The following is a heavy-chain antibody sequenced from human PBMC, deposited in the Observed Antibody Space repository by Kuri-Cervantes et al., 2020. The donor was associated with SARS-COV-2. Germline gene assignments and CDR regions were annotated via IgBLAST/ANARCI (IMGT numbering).Heavy chain of an antibody. J-gene: IGHJ4*02. V-gene: IGHV3-9*01. Sequence: SLKISCAASGFTFDDYAMHWVRQAPGKGLEWVSGISWNSGSIGYADSVKGRFTISRDNAKNSLYLQMNSLRAEDTALYHCAKDIIAAAGMTIDYWGQGTLVTVSS. CDR3: AKDIIAAAGMTIDY. CDR2: ISWNSGSI. CDR1: GFTFDDYA. D-gene: IGHD6-13*01.